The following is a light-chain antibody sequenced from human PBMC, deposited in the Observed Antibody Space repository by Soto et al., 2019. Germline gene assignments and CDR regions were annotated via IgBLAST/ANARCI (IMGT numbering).Light chain of an antibody. CDR1: QDISVY. Sequence: EIVLTQSPATLSLSPGERAILSCWASQDISVYLAWYQQRPGQAPRLPIYDASKRATGIPARFSGGGSGTDFTLTISSLEPEDFAVYYCQQRSKLPPLNFGGGTKVEI. V-gene: IGKV3-11*01. CDR2: DAS. CDR3: QQRSKLPPLN. J-gene: IGKJ4*01.